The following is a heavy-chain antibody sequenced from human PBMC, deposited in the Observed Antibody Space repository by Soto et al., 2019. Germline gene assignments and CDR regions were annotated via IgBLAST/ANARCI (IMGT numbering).Heavy chain of an antibody. V-gene: IGHV4-39*01. CDR1: GGSISSSSYY. D-gene: IGHD3-22*01. J-gene: IGHJ6*02. Sequence: SETLSLTCTVSGGSISSSSYYWGWIRQPPGKGLEWIGSIYYSGSTYYNPSLKSRVTISVDTSKNQFSLKLSSVTAADTAVYYCARLSYDSSGYYVEAYDYYYGMDVWGQGTTVTVSS. CDR3: ARLSYDSSGYYVEAYDYYYGMDV. CDR2: IYYSGST.